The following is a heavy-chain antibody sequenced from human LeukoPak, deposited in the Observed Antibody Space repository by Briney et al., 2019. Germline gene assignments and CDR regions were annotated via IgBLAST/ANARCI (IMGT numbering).Heavy chain of an antibody. CDR2: INHSGST. Sequence: SETLSLTCAVYGGSFSGYYWSWIRQPPGKGLEWIGEINHSGSTNYNPSLKSRVTIPVDTSKNQFSLELSPVTAADTAVCYCARGGAVAVNFDYWGQGTLVSVSS. V-gene: IGHV4-34*01. D-gene: IGHD6-19*01. J-gene: IGHJ4*02. CDR1: GGSFSGYY. CDR3: ARGGAVAVNFDY.